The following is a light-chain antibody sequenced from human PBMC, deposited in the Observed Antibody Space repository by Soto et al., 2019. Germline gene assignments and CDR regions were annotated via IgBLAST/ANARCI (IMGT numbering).Light chain of an antibody. Sequence: DIQMTQSPSTLSGSVGDRVTITCRASQTISSWLAWYQQKPGKASKLLIYKASTLKSGVPSRFSGSGSGTEFTLTISSLQPDDFATYYCQHYNSYSEAFGQATKVQLK. J-gene: IGKJ1*01. CDR1: QTISSW. CDR3: QHYNSYSEA. CDR2: KAS. V-gene: IGKV1-5*03.